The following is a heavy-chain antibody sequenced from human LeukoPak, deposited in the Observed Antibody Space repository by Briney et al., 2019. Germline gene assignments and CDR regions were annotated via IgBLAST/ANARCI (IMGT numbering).Heavy chain of an antibody. CDR2: ISSSSSYI. V-gene: IGHV3-21*01. CDR1: GFTFSTYT. Sequence: GGSLRLSCAASGFTFSTYTMNWVRQAPGKGLEWVSSISSSSSYIAYSDSVKGRFTISRDNAKNSLYLQMNSLRAEDTAAFYCARGQWPDFWGQGTLLIVSS. D-gene: IGHD6-19*01. CDR3: ARGQWPDF. J-gene: IGHJ4*02.